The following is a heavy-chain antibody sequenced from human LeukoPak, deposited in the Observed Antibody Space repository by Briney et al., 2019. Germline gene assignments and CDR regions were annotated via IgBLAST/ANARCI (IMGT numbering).Heavy chain of an antibody. CDR2: IYYSGST. Sequence: SETLSLTCTVSGGSISSSSYYWGWIRQPPGRGLEWIGSIYYSGSTYYNPSLKSRVTISVDTSKNQFSLKLSSVTAAVTAVYYCARVLGIAARVDYWGQGTLVTVSS. V-gene: IGHV4-39*07. D-gene: IGHD6-6*01. CDR1: GGSISSSSYY. J-gene: IGHJ4*02. CDR3: ARVLGIAARVDY.